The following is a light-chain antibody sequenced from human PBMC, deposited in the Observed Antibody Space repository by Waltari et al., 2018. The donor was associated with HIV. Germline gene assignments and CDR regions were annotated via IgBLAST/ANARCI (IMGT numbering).Light chain of an antibody. Sequence: QSALTQPAPVSGSPGQSITISCTGTTSDIGTYAFVSWYQQHPGKPPNLIIFEVSERPSGVSARFSGSKSGNTASLTISELQPDDEADYYCCSFAASTALLFGGRTRLTVL. V-gene: IGLV2-23*02. CDR2: EVS. CDR1: TSDIGTYAF. CDR3: CSFAASTALL. J-gene: IGLJ2*01.